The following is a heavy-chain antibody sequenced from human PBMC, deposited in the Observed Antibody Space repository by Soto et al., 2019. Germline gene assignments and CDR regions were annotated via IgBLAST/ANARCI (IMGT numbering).Heavy chain of an antibody. CDR1: GFTFSNAW. CDR3: KRMVVAATTADY. D-gene: IGHD2-15*01. CDR2: IKSKTDGGTT. V-gene: IGHV3-15*01. Sequence: GGSLRLSCAASGFTFSNAWMSWVRQAPGKGLEWVGHIKSKTDGGTTDYAAPVKGRFTISRDDSKNTLYLQMNSLKTEDTAIYYCKRMVVAATTADYWGQGTLVTVSS. J-gene: IGHJ4*02.